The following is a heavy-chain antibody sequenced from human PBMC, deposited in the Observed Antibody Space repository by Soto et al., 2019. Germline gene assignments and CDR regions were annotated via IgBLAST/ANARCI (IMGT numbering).Heavy chain of an antibody. J-gene: IGHJ6*02. CDR2: INYIGGT. D-gene: IGHD3-10*01. Sequence: QVQLQESGPRLVKPSETLSPTCTVSGGSLRSYYCSWFRQPPGKGLEWVGYINYIGGTFYNPSLKSGVTMSVDTSNNQYSLMVNSVTATETAVYYWARQRFGELQGVVDVLGQGTTVTVSS. V-gene: IGHV4-59*08. CDR3: ARQRFGELQGVVDV. CDR1: GGSLRSYY.